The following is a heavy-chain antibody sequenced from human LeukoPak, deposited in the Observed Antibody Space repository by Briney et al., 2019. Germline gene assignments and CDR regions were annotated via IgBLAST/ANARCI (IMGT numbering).Heavy chain of an antibody. D-gene: IGHD5-24*01. V-gene: IGHV5-51*01. Sequence: KAGESLKISCKGSGYNFPNFWIGWVRQMPGKGLEWMGIIYPGDSDTRYSPSFQGQVTISADKSISTAYLQWSSLKASDTAMYYCVRLRVEMTALSGWYFDLWGRDTLVTVSS. CDR1: GYNFPNFW. J-gene: IGHJ2*01. CDR2: IYPGDSDT. CDR3: VRLRVEMTALSGWYFDL.